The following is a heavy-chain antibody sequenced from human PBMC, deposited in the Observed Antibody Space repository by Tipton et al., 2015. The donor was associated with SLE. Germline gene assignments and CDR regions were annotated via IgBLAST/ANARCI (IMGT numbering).Heavy chain of an antibody. CDR2: IKQDGGEQ. D-gene: IGHD2/OR15-2a*01. CDR3: AREGGGYFPRYYFDY. CDR1: GFTFSTYW. V-gene: IGHV3-7*01. J-gene: IGHJ4*02. Sequence: SLRLSCAASGFTFSTYWMSWVRQAPGKGLERVANIKQDGGEQNYVDPVKGRLIISRDNAKNALYLQMNNLRAEDPAGYYCAREGGGYFPRYYFDYWGQGPRVAVSS.